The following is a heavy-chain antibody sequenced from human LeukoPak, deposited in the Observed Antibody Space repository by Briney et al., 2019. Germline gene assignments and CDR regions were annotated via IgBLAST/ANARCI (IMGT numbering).Heavy chain of an antibody. Sequence: PSETLSLTCSVSGGSISSRDHYCSWIRQHPGKGLEWIGYIFYSGSTHYNPSLKSRVTIPVDPSKNQFSLKLSSVTAADTAVYYCARALYYSSGYFFFDYWGQGILVTVSS. V-gene: IGHV4-31*03. CDR2: IFYSGST. D-gene: IGHD3-22*01. J-gene: IGHJ4*02. CDR1: GGSISSRDHY. CDR3: ARALYYSSGYFFFDY.